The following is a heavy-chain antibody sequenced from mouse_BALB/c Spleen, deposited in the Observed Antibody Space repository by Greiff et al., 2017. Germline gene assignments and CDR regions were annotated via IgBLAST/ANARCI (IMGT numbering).Heavy chain of an antibody. V-gene: IGHV10-1*02. Sequence: EVQVVESGGGLVQPKGSLKLSCAASGFTFNTYAMNWVRQAPGKGLEWVARIRSKSNNYATYYADSVKDRFTISRDDSQSMLYLQMNNLKTEDTAMYYCVRRRYYAMDYWGQGTSVTVSS. CDR2: IRSKSNNYAT. CDR3: VRRRYYAMDY. CDR1: GFTFNTYA. J-gene: IGHJ4*01.